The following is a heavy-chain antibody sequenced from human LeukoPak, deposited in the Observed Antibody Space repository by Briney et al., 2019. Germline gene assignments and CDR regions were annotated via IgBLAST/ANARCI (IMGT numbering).Heavy chain of an antibody. CDR2: IYTSGST. D-gene: IGHD3-22*01. CDR1: GGSISSYY. V-gene: IGHV4-4*07. Sequence: ASETLSLTCTVSGGSISSYYWSWIRQPAGKGLEWIGRIYTSGSTNYNPSLKSRVTLSVDTSKNQFSLKLSSVTAADTAMYYCASDSFYDSGGYFYYWGQGILVTVSS. CDR3: ASDSFYDSGGYFYY. J-gene: IGHJ4*02.